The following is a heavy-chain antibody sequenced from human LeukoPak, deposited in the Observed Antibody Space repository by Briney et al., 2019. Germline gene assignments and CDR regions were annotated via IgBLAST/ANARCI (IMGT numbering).Heavy chain of an antibody. CDR3: ARGPIVGATSYFDY. Sequence: GRSLRLSCAASGFTFSSYAMHWVRQAPGKGLEWMAVISYDGSNKYYADSVKGRFTISRDNSKNTLYLQMNSLRAEDTAVYYCARGPIVGATSYFDYWGQGTLVTVSS. CDR2: ISYDGSNK. J-gene: IGHJ4*02. CDR1: GFTFSSYA. D-gene: IGHD1-26*01. V-gene: IGHV3-30-3*01.